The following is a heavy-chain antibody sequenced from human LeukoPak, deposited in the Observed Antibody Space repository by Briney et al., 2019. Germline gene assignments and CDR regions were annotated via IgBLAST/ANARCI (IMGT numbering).Heavy chain of an antibody. CDR2: ISFDGTNK. Sequence: PGGSLILSCAASGFTFSNYAIHWVRQAPGKGLEWVALISFDGTNKYYADSVKGRFTISRDNSKDTLYMLMNSLTAEDTAVYYCARGGLYSSGWPYYFDYWGQGTLVTVSS. J-gene: IGHJ4*02. V-gene: IGHV3-30*04. D-gene: IGHD6-19*01. CDR1: GFTFSNYA. CDR3: ARGGLYSSGWPYYFDY.